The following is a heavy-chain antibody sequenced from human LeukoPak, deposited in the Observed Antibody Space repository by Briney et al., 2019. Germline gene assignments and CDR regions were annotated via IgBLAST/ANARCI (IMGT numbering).Heavy chain of an antibody. J-gene: IGHJ4*02. D-gene: IGHD1-1*01. CDR1: GGTFSSYA. V-gene: IGHV1-46*01. CDR2: IDPSGGST. CDR3: ARDKSGTTQGDFDY. Sequence: ASVKVSCKASGGTFSSYAISWVRQAPGQGLEWMGIIDPSGGSTSYAQKFQGRVTMTRDTSTNTFYMEVSSLRSEDTAVYYCARDKSGTTQGDFDYWGQGTLVTVSS.